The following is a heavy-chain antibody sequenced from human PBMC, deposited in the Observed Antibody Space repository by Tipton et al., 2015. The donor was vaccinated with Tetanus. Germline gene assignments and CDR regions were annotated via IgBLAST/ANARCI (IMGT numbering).Heavy chain of an antibody. J-gene: IGHJ4*02. V-gene: IGHV4-39*02. CDR3: VRGGSGYGNFDS. D-gene: IGHD5-12*01. CDR2: VYYSGTT. CDR1: GGSISSPSYY. Sequence: TLSLTCTVSGGSISSPSYYWGWIRQPPGKGLEWIGSVYYSGTTYYNPSLRNRLTVSRDTSKNQFSLNLKSVTAADTAVYYCVRGGSGYGNFDSWGQGTLVTVSS.